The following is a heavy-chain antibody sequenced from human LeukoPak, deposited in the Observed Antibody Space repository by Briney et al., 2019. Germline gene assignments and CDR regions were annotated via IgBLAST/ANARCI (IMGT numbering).Heavy chain of an antibody. D-gene: IGHD1-26*01. CDR3: ATSRGIGGSYDY. Sequence: PGGSPRLSCAASGFTFRNYAMHWVRQAPGKGLEYVSAISSNGGITYYANSVKGRFTISRDNSKNTLYLQMGSLRAEDMAVYYCATSRGIGGSYDYWGQGTLVTVSS. CDR2: ISSNGGIT. J-gene: IGHJ4*02. V-gene: IGHV3-64*01. CDR1: GFTFRNYA.